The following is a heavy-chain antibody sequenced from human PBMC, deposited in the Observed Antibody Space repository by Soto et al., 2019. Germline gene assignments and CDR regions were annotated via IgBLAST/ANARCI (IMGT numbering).Heavy chain of an antibody. CDR2: ISYDGSKK. CDR3: ARDGNSGYNWDYYYGMYV. V-gene: IGHV3-30-3*01. Sequence: VQLVESGGGVVQPGRSLGLSCAASGFPFSSFAMHWFRQTPGEGLEWVAVISYDGSKKDCADSVKGRFTISRDNSKNTVFLQMNSLRPEDTALYYCARDGNSGYNWDYYYGMYVWGRRNTVNV. J-gene: IGHJ6*02. CDR1: GFPFSSFA. D-gene: IGHD5-12*01.